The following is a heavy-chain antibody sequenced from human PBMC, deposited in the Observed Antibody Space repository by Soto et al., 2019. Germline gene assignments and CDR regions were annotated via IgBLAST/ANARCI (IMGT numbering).Heavy chain of an antibody. J-gene: IGHJ4*02. CDR1: GFTFSSYA. D-gene: IGHD5-18*01. CDR3: ARSSYGRYYFDY. V-gene: IGHV3-30-3*01. Sequence: GGSLRLSCAASGFTFSSYAMHWVRQAPGKGLEWVAVISYDGSNKYYADSVKGRFTISRDNSKNTLYLQMNSLRAEDTAVYYCARSSYGRYYFDYWGQGTLVTVSS. CDR2: ISYDGSNK.